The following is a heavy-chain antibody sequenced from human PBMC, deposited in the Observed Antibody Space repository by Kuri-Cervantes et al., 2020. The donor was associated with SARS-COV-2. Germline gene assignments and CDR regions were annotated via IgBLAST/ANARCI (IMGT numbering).Heavy chain of an antibody. V-gene: IGHV4-34*01. CDR1: GGSFSGYY. Sequence: SQTLSLTCAVYGGSFSGYYWSWIRQPPGKGLEWIGEINHSGSTNYNPSLKSRVTISVDTSKNQFSLKLSSVTAADTAVYYCAREAHNSRAFDIWGQGTMVTVSS. CDR2: INHSGST. D-gene: IGHD1-20*01. J-gene: IGHJ3*02. CDR3: AREAHNSRAFDI.